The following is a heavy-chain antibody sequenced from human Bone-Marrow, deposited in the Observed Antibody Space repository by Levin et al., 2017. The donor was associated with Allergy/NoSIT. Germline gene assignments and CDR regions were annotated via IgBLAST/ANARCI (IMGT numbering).Heavy chain of an antibody. CDR1: GFTFSTYS. D-gene: IGHD2-21*02. J-gene: IGHJ2*01. CDR2: MSSNTNFS. CDR3: ARLFCGVYCLYWYFDL. Sequence: GGSLRLSCAASGFTFSTYSMNWVRQAPGKGLEWVSSMSSNTNFSNYADSVKGRFTISRDNAKNSLSLQMNSLRPEDTAVYYSARLFCGVYCLYWYFDLWGRGNMVTVSS. V-gene: IGHV3-21*01.